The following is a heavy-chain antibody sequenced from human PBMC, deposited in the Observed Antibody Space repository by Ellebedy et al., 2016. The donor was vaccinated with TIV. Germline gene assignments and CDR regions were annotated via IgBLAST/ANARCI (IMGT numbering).Heavy chain of an antibody. CDR1: ASTFSNYD. V-gene: IGHV3-23*05. D-gene: IGHD6-13*01. CDR2: VQNRGSDK. J-gene: IGHJ4*02. Sequence: PGGSLRLSCAASASTFSNYDMSWIRQAPGKGREWDSYVQNRGSDKRYADSVRGRFTISRDNSISTLYLQMNSLRADDTAIYYCAKLAGISSWYAEYWGQGTLVTVSS. CDR3: AKLAGISSWYAEY.